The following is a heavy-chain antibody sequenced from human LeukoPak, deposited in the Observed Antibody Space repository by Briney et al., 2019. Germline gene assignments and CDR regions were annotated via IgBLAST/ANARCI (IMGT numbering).Heavy chain of an antibody. V-gene: IGHV4-39*01. CDR2: IYYSGST. CDR3: AIFSRITIFGVVTPDNDY. CDR1: GGFINNY. Sequence: SETLSLTCTVSGGFINNYWSWIRQPPGKGLEWIGSIYYSGSTYYNPSLKSRVTISVDTPKNQFSLKLSSVTAADTAVYYCAIFSRITIFGVVTPDNDYWGQGTLVTVSS. D-gene: IGHD3-3*01. J-gene: IGHJ4*02.